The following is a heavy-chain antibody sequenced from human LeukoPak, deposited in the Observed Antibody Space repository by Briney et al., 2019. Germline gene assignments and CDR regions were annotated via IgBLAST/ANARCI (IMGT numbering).Heavy chain of an antibody. CDR2: INPNSGGT. Sequence: ASVKVSCKASGYTFTGYYVHWVRQAPGQGLEWMGWINPNSGGTNYAQKFRGRVTMTRDTSISTAYMELSRLRSDDTAMYYCARILTTVTTMDYWGQGTLVTVSS. CDR3: ARILTTVTTMDY. J-gene: IGHJ4*02. CDR1: GYTFTGYY. D-gene: IGHD4-17*01. V-gene: IGHV1-2*02.